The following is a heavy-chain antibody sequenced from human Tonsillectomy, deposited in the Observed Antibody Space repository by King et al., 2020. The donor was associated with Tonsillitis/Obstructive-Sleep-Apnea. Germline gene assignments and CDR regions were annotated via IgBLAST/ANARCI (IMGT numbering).Heavy chain of an antibody. J-gene: IGHJ6*02. CDR2: IKQDGSEK. CDR3: ATVDYYSYGMDV. V-gene: IGHV3-7*03. CDR1: GFTFSNYW. Sequence: VQLVESGGGLVQPGGSLRLSCAASGFTFSNYWMTWVRQAPGKGLEWVANIKQDGSEKYYVDSGKGRFTISRDNAKNSLYLQMNSLRAEDTAVYYCATVDYYSYGMDVWGQGTTVTVSS.